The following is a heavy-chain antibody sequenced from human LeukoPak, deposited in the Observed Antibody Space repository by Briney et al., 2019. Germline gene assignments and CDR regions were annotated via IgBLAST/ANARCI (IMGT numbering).Heavy chain of an antibody. CDR1: GFTFSSYR. CDR2: VSSGSSYI. D-gene: IGHD2-2*01. J-gene: IGHJ4*02. Sequence: GGSLRLSCAASGFTFSSYRMNWVPQATGKVVEWVSSVSSGSSYIYYADSVKGRFTISRDNAKNSLYLQMTSLRAEDTAVYSCARVGLALGYCSSTSCLADYWGQGTLVTVSS. CDR3: ARVGLALGYCSSTSCLADY. V-gene: IGHV3-21*01.